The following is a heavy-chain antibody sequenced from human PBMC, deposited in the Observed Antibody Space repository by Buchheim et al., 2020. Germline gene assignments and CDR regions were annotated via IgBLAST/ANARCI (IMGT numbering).Heavy chain of an antibody. CDR3: ARVRPAGDLGLFDS. V-gene: IGHV4-4*02. J-gene: IGHJ5*01. CDR2: TYHDGTT. D-gene: IGHD2-2*01. Sequence: QVQLQESGPGLVKPSHTLSLTCAISGDSITTNHWWSWVRQSPDKGLEWIGETYHDGTTKYNPSLKSRFRISVAQFNTQFSLRLTSVTAADAAVYYCARVRPAGDLGLFDSWGQGAL. CDR1: GDSITTNHW.